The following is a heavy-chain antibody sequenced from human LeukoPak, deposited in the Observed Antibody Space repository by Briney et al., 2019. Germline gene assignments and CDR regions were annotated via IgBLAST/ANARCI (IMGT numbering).Heavy chain of an antibody. CDR2: ISGSGGST. J-gene: IGHJ4*02. V-gene: IGHV3-23*01. CDR3: AKEELTGDYY. CDR1: GFTVSDNY. Sequence: GGSLRLSCAASGFTVSDNYMTWARQAPGKGLEWVSAISGSGGSTYYADSVKGRFTISRDNSKNTLYLQMNSLRAEDTAVYYCAKEELTGDYYWGQGTLVTVSS. D-gene: IGHD7-27*01.